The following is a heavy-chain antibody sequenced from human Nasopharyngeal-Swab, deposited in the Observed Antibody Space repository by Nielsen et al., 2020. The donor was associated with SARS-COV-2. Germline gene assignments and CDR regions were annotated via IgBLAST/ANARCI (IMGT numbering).Heavy chain of an antibody. D-gene: IGHD6-19*01. Sequence: GGSLRLSCAASGFTFSNYAMHWVRQAPGKGLEWVAVVANDAGFKHYADSVKGRFTISRDNSENTLSLQMNSLRPEDTAVYYCARDPRQWLSLYYYYYMDVWGKGTTVTVSS. CDR3: ARDPRQWLSLYYYYYMDV. CDR2: VANDAGFK. J-gene: IGHJ6*03. CDR1: GFTFSNYA. V-gene: IGHV3-30-3*01.